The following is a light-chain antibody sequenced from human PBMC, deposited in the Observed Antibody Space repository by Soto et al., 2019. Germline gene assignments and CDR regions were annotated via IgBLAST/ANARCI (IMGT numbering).Light chain of an antibody. CDR2: AAS. V-gene: IGKV1-39*01. CDR1: QSISTY. CDR3: QHSSSTPRT. J-gene: IGKJ2*02. Sequence: DIQMTQSPSSLSASVGDRVTITCRASQSISTYLNWYQQKVGKAPKLLIYAASSFQRGVPSRFSGSGSGTDFSLTISSLQPEDFATYCCQHSSSTPRTFGEGTKLEI.